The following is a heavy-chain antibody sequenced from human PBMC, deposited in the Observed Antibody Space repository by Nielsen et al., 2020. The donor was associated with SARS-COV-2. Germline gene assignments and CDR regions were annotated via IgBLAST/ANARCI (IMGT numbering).Heavy chain of an antibody. V-gene: IGHV1-3*01. Sequence: ASVKVSCKASGHTFTSYAMHWVRQAPGQRLEWMGWINAGNGNTKYSQKFQGRVTITRDTSASTAYMELSSLRSEDTAVYYCARDLVVGATTWYYMDVWGKGTTVTVSS. D-gene: IGHD1-26*01. CDR3: ARDLVVGATTWYYMDV. J-gene: IGHJ6*03. CDR2: INAGNGNT. CDR1: GHTFTSYA.